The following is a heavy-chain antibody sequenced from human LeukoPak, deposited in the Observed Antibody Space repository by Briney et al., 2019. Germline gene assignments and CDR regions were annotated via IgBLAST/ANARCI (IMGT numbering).Heavy chain of an antibody. Sequence: GGSLRLSCAASGFTFSTYAMHWVRQAPGKGLEWVAVVSNDAYNKYYAGSVKGRFTISRDNSRNTLYLQMNSLRLDDTALYYCARDFSGASRIDFWGQGALVSVSS. CDR2: VSNDAYNK. CDR3: ARDFSGASRIDF. V-gene: IGHV3-30-3*01. J-gene: IGHJ4*02. D-gene: IGHD4/OR15-4a*01. CDR1: GFTFSTYA.